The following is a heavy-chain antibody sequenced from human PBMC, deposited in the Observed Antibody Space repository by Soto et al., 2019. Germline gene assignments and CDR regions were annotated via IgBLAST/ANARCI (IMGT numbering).Heavy chain of an antibody. Sequence: GGSLRLSCAASGFTFSSYSMNWVRQAPGKGLEWVSSISSNSNYIYNADSVKGRFTISRDNARNSLFLQMHSLRAEDTAVYYCARDWSYCIRFDAFDIWGKGTMVTVSS. CDR3: ARDWSYCIRFDAFDI. J-gene: IGHJ3*02. V-gene: IGHV3-21*01. CDR2: ISSNSNYI. D-gene: IGHD3-10*01. CDR1: GFTFSSYS.